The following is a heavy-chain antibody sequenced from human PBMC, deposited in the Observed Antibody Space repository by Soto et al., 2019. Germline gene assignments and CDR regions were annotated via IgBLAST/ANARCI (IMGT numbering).Heavy chain of an antibody. CDR3: AHVGGLEQWLDGLDH. CDR2: IYWDDDK. CDR1: GFSLTTTGVG. J-gene: IGHJ4*02. D-gene: IGHD6-19*01. V-gene: IGHV2-5*02. Sequence: QITLKESGPSLVKPTQTLTLTCTFSGFSLTTTGVGVAWIRQPPGKALECLALIYWDDDKHYSPSLRSRLTVTKDTTKNQVVLTLTNVDPAGTGTDFSAHVGGLEQWLDGLDHWGQGDLVTVSS.